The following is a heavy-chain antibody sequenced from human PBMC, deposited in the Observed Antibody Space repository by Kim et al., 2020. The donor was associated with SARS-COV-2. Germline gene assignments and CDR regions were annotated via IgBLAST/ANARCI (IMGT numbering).Heavy chain of an antibody. J-gene: IGHJ4*02. CDR3: AKVGMARGIVATIGRYSYGPFYFDY. Sequence: GGSLRLSCAASGFTFSSYAMSWVRQAPGKGLEWVSVIYSGGSSTYYADSVKGRFTISRDNSKNTLYLQMNSLRAEDTAVYYCAKVGMARGIVATIGRYSYGPFYFDYWGQGTLVTVSS. CDR1: GFTFSSYA. D-gene: IGHD5-12*01. V-gene: IGHV3-23*03. CDR2: IYSGGSST.